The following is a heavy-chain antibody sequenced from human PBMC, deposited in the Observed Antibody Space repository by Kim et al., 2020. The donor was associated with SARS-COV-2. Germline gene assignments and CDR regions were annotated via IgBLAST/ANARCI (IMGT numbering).Heavy chain of an antibody. Sequence: SETLSLTCAVYGGSFSGYYWSWIRQPPGKGLEWIGEINHSGSTNYNPSLKSRVTISVDTSKNQFSLKLSSVTAADTAVYYCARGLVRGRDQKLFDYWGQGTLVTVSS. J-gene: IGHJ4*02. D-gene: IGHD6-6*01. CDR2: INHSGST. V-gene: IGHV4-34*01. CDR3: ARGLVRGRDQKLFDY. CDR1: GGSFSGYY.